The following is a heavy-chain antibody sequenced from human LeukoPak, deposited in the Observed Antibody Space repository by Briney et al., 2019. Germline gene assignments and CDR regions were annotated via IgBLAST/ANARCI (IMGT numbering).Heavy chain of an antibody. CDR2: IYNTVST. J-gene: IGHJ4*02. Sequence: SETLSLTCTVSGGSISPYFWSWIRQPAGKGLEWIGRIYNTVSTDFNPSLKSRLTMSVDTSKNEFSLRLTSVTAADTAVYFCAGRDASGRHFDYWGQGMLVTVSS. CDR1: GGSISPYF. CDR3: AGRDASGRHFDY. V-gene: IGHV4-4*07. D-gene: IGHD3-10*01.